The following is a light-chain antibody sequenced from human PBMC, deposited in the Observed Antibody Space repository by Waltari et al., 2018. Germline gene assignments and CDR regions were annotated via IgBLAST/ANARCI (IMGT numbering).Light chain of an antibody. Sequence: NFMLTQPHSVSESPGKTVTISCTRSSGTIASNYVQWYQHRRGSAPPTVIYEDNERPSGVPDRFSGSIDSSYNSASLTSSGLKTEDEADYFCQSYDSSNQGVFGGGTKLTVL. V-gene: IGLV6-57*04. CDR3: QSYDSSNQGV. CDR1: SGTIASNY. J-gene: IGLJ3*02. CDR2: EDN.